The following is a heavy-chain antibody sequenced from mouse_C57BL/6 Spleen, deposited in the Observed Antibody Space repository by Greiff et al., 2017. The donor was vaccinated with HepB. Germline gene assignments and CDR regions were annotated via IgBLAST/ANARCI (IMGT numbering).Heavy chain of an antibody. Sequence: QVQLQQSGAELVKPGASVKLSCKASGYTFTSYWMHWVKQRPGQGLEWIGMIHPNSGSTNYNEKFKSKATLTVDKSSSTAYMQLSSLTSEDSAVYYCAREETGSFAYWGQGTLVTVSA. CDR1: GYTFTSYW. CDR2: IHPNSGST. V-gene: IGHV1-64*01. J-gene: IGHJ3*01. CDR3: AREETGSFAY. D-gene: IGHD4-1*01.